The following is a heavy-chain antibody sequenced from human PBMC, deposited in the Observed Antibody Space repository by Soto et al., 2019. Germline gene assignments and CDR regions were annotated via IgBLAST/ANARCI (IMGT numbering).Heavy chain of an antibody. CDR2: IYYSGST. CDR3: ARGAYYFDY. V-gene: IGHV4-59*01. CDR1: GGSISSYY. D-gene: IGHD1-26*01. J-gene: IGHJ4*02. Sequence: PSTTLSLTFTVSGGSISSYYWSWIRQPPGKGLEWIGYIYYSGSTKYNPSLESRVTISVDTSKNQFSLTLTSVTAAETAVYYCARGAYYFDYWGQGTLVTVSS.